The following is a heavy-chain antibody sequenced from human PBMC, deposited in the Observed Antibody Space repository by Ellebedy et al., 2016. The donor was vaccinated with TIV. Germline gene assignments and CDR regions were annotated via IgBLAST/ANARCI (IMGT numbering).Heavy chain of an antibody. Sequence: PGGSLRLSCQTSGYDFANFWIGWVRQMPGKGLEWMGVIYPGDSATSYSPSFQGQVTLSVDKSTGTAYLQWTSLKASDSGIYFCARSRQGYNAGADFWGQGTLVTVSS. J-gene: IGHJ4*02. V-gene: IGHV5-51*01. CDR3: ARSRQGYNAGADF. D-gene: IGHD5-24*01. CDR2: IYPGDSAT. CDR1: GYDFANFW.